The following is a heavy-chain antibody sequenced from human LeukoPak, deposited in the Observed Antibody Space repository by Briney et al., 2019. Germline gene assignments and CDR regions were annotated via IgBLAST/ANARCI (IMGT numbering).Heavy chain of an antibody. CDR1: GGXISSYY. CDR3: ARFGSDSYGYKYYFDS. Sequence: SETLSLTCSVSGGXISSYYWSWIRQPPGKGLEWIGYISYSGGTNYNPSLKGRVTMSVATSKNQFSLKLSSVTAADTAVYYCARFGSDSYGYKYYFDSWGQGTLVTVSS. J-gene: IGHJ4*02. V-gene: IGHV4-59*08. D-gene: IGHD3-16*01. CDR2: ISYSGGT.